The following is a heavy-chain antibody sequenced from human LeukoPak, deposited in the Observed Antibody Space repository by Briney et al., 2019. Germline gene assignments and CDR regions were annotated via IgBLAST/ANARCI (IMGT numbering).Heavy chain of an antibody. D-gene: IGHD3-16*02. Sequence: SETLSLPCTVSGGSISSSSYYWGWIRQPPGKGLEWIGSIYYSGSTYYNPSLKSRVTISVDTSKNQFSLKLSSVTAADTAVYYCARHVHDYVWGSYRQNFDYWGQGTLVTVSS. V-gene: IGHV4-39*01. CDR3: ARHVHDYVWGSYRQNFDY. J-gene: IGHJ4*02. CDR1: GGSISSSSYY. CDR2: IYYSGST.